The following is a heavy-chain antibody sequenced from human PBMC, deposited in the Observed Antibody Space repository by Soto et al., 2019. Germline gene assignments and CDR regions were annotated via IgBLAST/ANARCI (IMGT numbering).Heavy chain of an antibody. CDR3: ARGSVCGPKTWCWSQQNNWFDP. V-gene: IGHV4-30-4*01. CDR2: IYYSGST. CDR1: GGSISSGDYY. Sequence: PSETLSLTCTVSGGSISSGDYYWSWIRQPPGKGLEWIGYIYYSGSTYYNPSLKSRVTISVDTSKNQFSLKLSSVTAADTAVYYCARGSVCGPKTWCWSQQNNWFDPWGQGTLVTVSS. D-gene: IGHD2-8*02. J-gene: IGHJ5*02.